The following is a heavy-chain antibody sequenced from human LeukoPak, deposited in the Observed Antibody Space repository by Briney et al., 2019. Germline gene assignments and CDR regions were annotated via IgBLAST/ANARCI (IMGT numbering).Heavy chain of an antibody. V-gene: IGHV4-59*01. CDR2: IYYSGST. J-gene: IGHJ5*02. CDR3: VRYSSSWYEDWFDP. D-gene: IGHD6-13*01. Sequence: SETLSLTCTVSGGSISSYYWSWIRQPPGKGLEWIGYIYYSGSTNYNPSLKSRVTISVDTSKNQFSLKLSSVTAADAAVYYCVRYSSSWYEDWFDPWGQGTLVTVSS. CDR1: GGSISSYY.